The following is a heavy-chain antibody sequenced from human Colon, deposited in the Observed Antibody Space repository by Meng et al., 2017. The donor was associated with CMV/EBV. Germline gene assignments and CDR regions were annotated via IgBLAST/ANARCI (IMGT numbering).Heavy chain of an antibody. J-gene: IGHJ6*02. D-gene: IGHD1-14*01. CDR2: ISAYNGNT. CDR3: ARTASPGIYYGMDV. V-gene: IGHV1-18*01. Sequence: ASVTVSCKPSGYTFTSYGISWVRQSPGQGLEWMGWISAYNGNTNYAQKLQGRVTMTTDTSTSTAYMELRSLRSDDTAVYYCARTASPGIYYGMDVWGQGTTVTVSS. CDR1: GYTFTSYG.